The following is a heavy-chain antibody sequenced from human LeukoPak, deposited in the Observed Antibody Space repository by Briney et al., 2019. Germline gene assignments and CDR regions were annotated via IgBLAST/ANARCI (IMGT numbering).Heavy chain of an antibody. CDR3: ARGMLIVGASIDY. Sequence: PGGSLRLSCAASGFTFSSYWMHWVRQAPGKGLVWVSRINSDGSSTSYADSVKGRFTISRDNAKNTPYLQMNSLRAEDTAVYYCARGMLIVGASIDYWGQGTLVTVSS. D-gene: IGHD1-26*01. CDR2: INSDGSST. J-gene: IGHJ4*02. CDR1: GFTFSSYW. V-gene: IGHV3-74*01.